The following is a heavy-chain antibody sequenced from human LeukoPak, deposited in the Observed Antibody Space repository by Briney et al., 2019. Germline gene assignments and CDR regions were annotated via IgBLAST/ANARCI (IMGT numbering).Heavy chain of an antibody. D-gene: IGHD3-10*01. CDR1: GGSFSGYY. Sequence: SETLSLTCAVYGGSFSGYYWSWIRQPPGKGLEWIGEINHSGSTNYDPSLKSRVTISVDTSKNQFSLKLSSVTAADTAVYYCARHASYYYGSGSYFRTNYYYYYYMDVWGKGTTVTISS. J-gene: IGHJ6*03. CDR3: ARHASYYYGSGSYFRTNYYYYYYMDV. V-gene: IGHV4-34*01. CDR2: INHSGST.